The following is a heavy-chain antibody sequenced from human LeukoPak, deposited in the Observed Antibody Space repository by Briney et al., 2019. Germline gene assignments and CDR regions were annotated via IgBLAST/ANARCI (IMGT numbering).Heavy chain of an antibody. CDR3: RRGRVLQSKHHGVTLDY. CDR2: IYYTGST. Sequence: KASETLSPTCTASGGSIRSYHRSCIRQPPGKGLEWIGYIYYTGSTNYNPSLTSRVTMSADTSKKQFSLKLRSVTAETAAIHVCRRGRVLQSKHHGVTLDYLGQGTLVTVSS. J-gene: IGHJ4*02. CDR1: GGSIRSYH. D-gene: IGHD4-11*01. V-gene: IGHV4-59*08.